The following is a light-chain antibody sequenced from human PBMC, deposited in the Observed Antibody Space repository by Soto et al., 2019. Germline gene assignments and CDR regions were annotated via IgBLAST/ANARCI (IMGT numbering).Light chain of an antibody. V-gene: IGKV1-5*03. CDR2: RAS. CDR3: QQRSNWPLT. CDR1: QSISSW. Sequence: DIQMTQSPSTLSASVGDRVTLTCRASQSISSWLAWYQQKPGKAPKLLIYRASILESGVPSRFSGSGFGTEFTLTISSLEPEDFAVYYCQQRSNWPLTFGGGTKVDIK. J-gene: IGKJ4*01.